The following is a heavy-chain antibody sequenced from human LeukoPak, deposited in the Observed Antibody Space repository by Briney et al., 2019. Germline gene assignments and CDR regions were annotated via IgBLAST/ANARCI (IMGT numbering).Heavy chain of an antibody. CDR2: MNQDGSEK. V-gene: IGHV3-7*01. Sequence: PGGSLRLSCAASGFTFSGYWMTWVRQAPGKGLEWVANMNQDGSEKYYVDSVKGRFTISRDNAKNSVYLQMNSLRAEDTAVYFCARRGATVTDDWGQGTLVTVSS. CDR3: ARRGATVTDD. J-gene: IGHJ4*02. CDR1: GFTFSGYW. D-gene: IGHD4-17*01.